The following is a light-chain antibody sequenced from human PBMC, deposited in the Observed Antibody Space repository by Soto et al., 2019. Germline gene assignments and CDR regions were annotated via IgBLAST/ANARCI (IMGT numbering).Light chain of an antibody. CDR1: QTISSY. J-gene: IGKJ1*01. CDR2: AAF. V-gene: IGKV1-39*01. CDR3: QQTYSTPVT. Sequence: DIQMTQSPSSLSASVGDRVTITCRASQTISSYLNWYQQKPGKAPNLLIYAAFTLQSGVPSRFSGSGSGTDFTLTISSLQPEDFATYYCQQTYSTPVTFGQGTKVETK.